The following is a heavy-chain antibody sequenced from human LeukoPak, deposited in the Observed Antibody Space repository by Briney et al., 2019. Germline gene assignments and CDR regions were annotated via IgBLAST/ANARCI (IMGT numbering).Heavy chain of an antibody. CDR3: ASATMVRGVTDY. CDR2: INHSGST. V-gene: IGHV4-34*01. CDR1: GGSFSGYY. J-gene: IGHJ4*02. Sequence: PSETPSLTCAVYGGSFSGYYWSWIRQPPGKGLEWIGEINHSGSTNYNPSLKSRVTISVDTSKNQFSLKLSSVTAADTAVYYCASATMVRGVTDYWGQGTLVTVSS. D-gene: IGHD3-10*01.